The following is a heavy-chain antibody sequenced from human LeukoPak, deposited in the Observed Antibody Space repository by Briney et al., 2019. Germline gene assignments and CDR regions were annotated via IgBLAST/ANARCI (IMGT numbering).Heavy chain of an antibody. CDR3: ARGGVGANFDY. Sequence: SVKVSCKASGGTFRTFAISWVRQAPGQGLEWMGGIIPIFGIPDSAQKFQGRVTITRDTSASTAYMELSSLRSEDMAVYYCARGGVGANFDYWGQGTLVTVSS. J-gene: IGHJ4*02. V-gene: IGHV1-69*10. CDR1: GGTFRTFA. D-gene: IGHD1-26*01. CDR2: IIPIFGIP.